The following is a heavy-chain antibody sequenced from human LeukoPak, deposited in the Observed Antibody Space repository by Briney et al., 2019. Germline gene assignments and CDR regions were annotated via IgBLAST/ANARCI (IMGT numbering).Heavy chain of an antibody. CDR2: ISWNSGSI. Sequence: GGSLRLSCAASGFTFDDYAMHWVRQAPGKGLEWVSGISWNSGSIGYADSVKGRFTISRDNAKNSLYLQMNSLRAEDTAVYYCARVGAYGDYVFDYWGQGTLVTVSS. CDR3: ARVGAYGDYVFDY. CDR1: GFTFDDYA. D-gene: IGHD4-17*01. V-gene: IGHV3-9*01. J-gene: IGHJ4*02.